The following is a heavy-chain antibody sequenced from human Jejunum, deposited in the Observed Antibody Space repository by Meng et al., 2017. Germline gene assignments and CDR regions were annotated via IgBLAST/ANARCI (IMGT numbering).Heavy chain of an antibody. CDR3: AKLVRH. V-gene: IGHV3-23*01. CDR2: ITGNGGIT. J-gene: IGHJ4*02. CDR1: GFTLSSNS. Sequence: GGSLRLSCAASGFTLSSNSMSWVRQAPGKGLEWVSVITGNGGITYYADSVKGRFTISRDTSKNTLYLQMNSLRAEDTAVYYFAKLVRHWGQGTLVTVSS.